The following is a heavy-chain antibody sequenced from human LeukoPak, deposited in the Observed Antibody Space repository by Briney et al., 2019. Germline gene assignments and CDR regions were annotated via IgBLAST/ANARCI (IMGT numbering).Heavy chain of an antibody. CDR2: IYYSGST. CDR1: GGSISSYY. J-gene: IGHJ3*02. V-gene: IGHV4-59*12. CDR3: ARGVVPTSGAFDI. D-gene: IGHD2-15*01. Sequence: SETLSLTCTVSGGSISSYYWSWIRQPPGKGLEWIGYIYYSGSTNYNPSLKSRVTMSVDTSKNQFSLKLSSVTAADTAVYYCARGVVPTSGAFDIWGQGTMVTVSS.